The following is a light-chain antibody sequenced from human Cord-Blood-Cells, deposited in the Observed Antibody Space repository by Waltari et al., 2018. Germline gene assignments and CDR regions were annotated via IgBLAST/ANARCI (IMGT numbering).Light chain of an antibody. CDR2: GAS. Sequence: EIVMTQSPATLSVSPGESATLSCRASQSVSRKLAWYQQKPGQAPRLLIHGASTRATGIPARFSGSGSGTEFTLTISSLQSEDFAVYYCQQYNNWPPGTFGQGTKVEIK. CDR1: QSVSRK. J-gene: IGKJ1*01. CDR3: QQYNNWPPGT. V-gene: IGKV3-15*01.